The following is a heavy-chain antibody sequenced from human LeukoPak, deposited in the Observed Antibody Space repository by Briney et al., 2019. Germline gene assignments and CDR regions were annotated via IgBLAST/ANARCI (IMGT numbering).Heavy chain of an antibody. Sequence: PGGSLRLSCAASGFTFSSYSMNWVRQAPGKGLEWVSSISGSSSYIYYADSVKGRFTISRDNAKNSLYLQMNSLRAEDTAVYYCARDRWPGWNSPGGWFGPWGQGTLVTVSS. CDR2: ISGSSSYI. J-gene: IGHJ5*02. V-gene: IGHV3-21*01. CDR3: ARDRWPGWNSPGGWFGP. CDR1: GFTFSSYS. D-gene: IGHD1-7*01.